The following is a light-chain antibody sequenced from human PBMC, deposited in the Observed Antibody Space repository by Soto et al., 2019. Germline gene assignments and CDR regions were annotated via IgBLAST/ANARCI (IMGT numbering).Light chain of an antibody. J-gene: IGLJ2*01. CDR1: SSDVGGYNY. Sequence: SALTQPASVSGSPGQSITISCTGTSSDVGGYNYVSWYQQHPGKAPKLIIYEVSHRPSGVSNRFSGSKSGDTASLTISGLQAEDEADYYCSSYTTSITLQCVFGGGTKLTVL. CDR3: SSYTTSITLQCV. V-gene: IGLV2-14*01. CDR2: EVS.